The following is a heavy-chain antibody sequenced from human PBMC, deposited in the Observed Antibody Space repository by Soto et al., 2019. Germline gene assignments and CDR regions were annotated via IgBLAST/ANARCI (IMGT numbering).Heavy chain of an antibody. J-gene: IGHJ5*02. V-gene: IGHV4-59*02. CDR3: ARESAGSGKNNWFDP. CDR1: GASVSAYY. Sequence: PSETLSLTCSVSGASVSAYYWSWVRQPPGKGLEWIGYIYHTGSTFYNDSLKSRVTMSMDTSKNQLSLTLNSVTAADTAVYYCARESAGSGKNNWFDPWGQGTLVT. CDR2: IYHTGST. D-gene: IGHD3-10*01.